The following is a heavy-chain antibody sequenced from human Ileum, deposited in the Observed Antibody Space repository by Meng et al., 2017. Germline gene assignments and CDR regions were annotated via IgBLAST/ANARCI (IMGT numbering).Heavy chain of an antibody. D-gene: IGHD3-22*01. CDR3: ASSWFDSRDHAFDV. Sequence: GESLKISCAASGFTFGNFWMTWVRQAPGKGLEWVANIKQDGSEKYYVDAVKGRFTVSRDNAKNSLYLQMNSLRGEDPAVYYCASSWFDSRDHAFDVWGQGTMVTVSS. CDR1: GFTFGNFW. V-gene: IGHV3-7*01. CDR2: IKQDGSEK. J-gene: IGHJ3*01.